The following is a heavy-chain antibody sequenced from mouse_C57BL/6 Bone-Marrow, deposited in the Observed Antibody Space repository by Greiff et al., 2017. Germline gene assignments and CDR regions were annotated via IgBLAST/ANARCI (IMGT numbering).Heavy chain of an antibody. Sequence: QVQLQQPGAELVKPGASVKMSCKASGYTFTSYWITWVKQRPGQGLEWIGDIYPGSGSTNYNEKFKSKATLTVDTSSSSAYMQLSSLTSEDSAVYYCARPYEGNYWNFDVWGTGTTVTVSS. CDR2: IYPGSGST. J-gene: IGHJ1*03. V-gene: IGHV1-55*01. CDR1: GYTFTSYW. D-gene: IGHD2-10*01. CDR3: ARPYEGNYWNFDV.